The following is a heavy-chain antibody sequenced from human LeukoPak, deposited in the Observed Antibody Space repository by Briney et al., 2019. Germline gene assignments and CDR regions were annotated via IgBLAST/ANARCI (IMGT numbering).Heavy chain of an antibody. J-gene: IGHJ5*02. CDR1: GYSFTTNW. V-gene: IGHV5-51*01. CDR2: VYPGDSDI. Sequence: GESLKISCKASGYSFTTNWIGWVRQMPGQGLEWMGIVYPGDSDIRYSPSFQGQVTISADKSISTAYLQWDSLKASDTAMYYCARGIAVAGTAVRFDPWGQGTLVTVSS. CDR3: ARGIAVAGTAVRFDP. D-gene: IGHD6-19*01.